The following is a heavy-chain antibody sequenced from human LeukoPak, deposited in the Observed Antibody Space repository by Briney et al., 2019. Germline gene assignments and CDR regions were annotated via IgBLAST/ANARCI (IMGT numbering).Heavy chain of an antibody. CDR3: AKDINYYDSSGYYF. CDR2: ISYDGSNK. Sequence: GRSLRLSCAASGFTFSSYGMHWVRQAPGKGLEWMAVISYDGSNKYYADSVKGRFTISRDNSKNTLYLQMNSLRAEDTAVYYCAKDINYYDSSGYYFWGQGTLVTVSS. J-gene: IGHJ4*02. CDR1: GFTFSSYG. D-gene: IGHD3-22*01. V-gene: IGHV3-30*18.